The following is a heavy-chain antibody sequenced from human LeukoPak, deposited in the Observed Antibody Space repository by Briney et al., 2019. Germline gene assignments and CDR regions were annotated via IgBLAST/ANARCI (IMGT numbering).Heavy chain of an antibody. Sequence: SETLSLTCTVSGGSISSGGYYWSWLRQHPGKGLEWIGYIYYSGSTYYNPSLKSRVTISVDTSKNQFSLKLSSVTAADTAVYYCARGDYGTPDVWGQGTTVTVSS. D-gene: IGHD4-17*01. CDR1: GGSISSGGYY. V-gene: IGHV4-31*03. CDR3: ARGDYGTPDV. J-gene: IGHJ6*02. CDR2: IYYSGST.